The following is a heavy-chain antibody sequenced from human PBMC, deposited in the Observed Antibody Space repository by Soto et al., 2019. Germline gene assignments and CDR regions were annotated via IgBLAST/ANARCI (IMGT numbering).Heavy chain of an antibody. D-gene: IGHD2-8*02. J-gene: IGHJ4*02. Sequence: QVQLQESGPGLVKPSGTLYLTCAVSGGSVNTDYWWSWVRPPPGKGLEWIGEVHHSGTTNYIQALTSRLTMAVGKSGNQVSAEQTCVAAADTAVYCGARGVSYRWVYWGQGTLVTVSS. V-gene: IGHV4-4*01. CDR3: ARGVSYRWVY. CDR2: VHHSGTT. CDR1: GGSVNTDYW.